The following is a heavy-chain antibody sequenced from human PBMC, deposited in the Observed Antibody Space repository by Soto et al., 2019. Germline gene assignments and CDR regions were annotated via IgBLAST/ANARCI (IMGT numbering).Heavy chain of an antibody. Sequence: SETLSPTCAVSGGSISSSNWWSWVRQPPGKGLEWIGEIYHSGSTNYNPSLKSRVTISVDKSKNQFSLKLSSVTAADTAVYYCARDLGQQQLDYYYGMDVWGQGTTVTVSS. CDR2: IYHSGST. CDR3: ARDLGQQQLDYYYGMDV. D-gene: IGHD6-13*01. V-gene: IGHV4-4*02. J-gene: IGHJ6*02. CDR1: GGSISSSNW.